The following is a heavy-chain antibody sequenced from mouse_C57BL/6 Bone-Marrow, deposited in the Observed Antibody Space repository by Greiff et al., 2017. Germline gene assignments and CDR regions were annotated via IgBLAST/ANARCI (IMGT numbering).Heavy chain of an antibody. CDR2: IYPGSGNT. CDR1: GYSFTSYY. J-gene: IGHJ3*01. CDR3: AEGLRLPFAY. D-gene: IGHD2-4*01. V-gene: IGHV1-66*01. Sequence: QVQLQQSGPELVKPGASVKISCKASGYSFTSYYIHWVKQRPGQGLEWIGWIYPGSGNTKYNEKFKGKATLTADTSSSTAYMQLSSLTSEDSAVYYCAEGLRLPFAYWGQGTLVTVSA.